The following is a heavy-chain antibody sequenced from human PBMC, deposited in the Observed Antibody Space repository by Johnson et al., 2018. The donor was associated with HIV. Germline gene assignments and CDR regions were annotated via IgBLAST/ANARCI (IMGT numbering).Heavy chain of an antibody. Sequence: VQLVESGGGLVQPGGSLKLSCAASGFTFSGSAMHWVRQASGKGLEWVGRIRNKANSYATAYAASVKGRFTISRENAKNSLYLQMNSLRAEDTAVYYCARAAYSGSHHDACDIWGQGTMVTVAS. D-gene: IGHD1-26*01. CDR3: ARAAYSGSHHDACDI. CDR2: IRNKANSYAT. CDR1: GFTFSGSA. V-gene: IGHV3-73*01. J-gene: IGHJ3*02.